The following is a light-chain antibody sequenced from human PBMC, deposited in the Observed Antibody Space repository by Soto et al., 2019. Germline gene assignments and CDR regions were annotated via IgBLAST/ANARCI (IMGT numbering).Light chain of an antibody. CDR2: DAS. V-gene: IGKV3-20*01. CDR1: QSVSSY. J-gene: IGKJ1*01. CDR3: QQYGSSGT. Sequence: EIVLTQSPCTLSLSPGERATLSCRASQSVSSYLAWYQQKPGQAPRLLIYDASNRATGIPARFSGSGSGTDFTLTISRLEPEDFAVYYCQQYGSSGTFGQGTKWIS.